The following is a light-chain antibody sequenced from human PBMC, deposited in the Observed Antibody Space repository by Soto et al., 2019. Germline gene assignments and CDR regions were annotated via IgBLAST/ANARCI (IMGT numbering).Light chain of an antibody. V-gene: IGLV4-69*01. Sequence: QPVLTQSPSASASLGASVKLTCTLSSGHSSYAIAWHQQQPEKGPRYLMKLNSDGSHSKGDGIPDRFSGSSSGAERYLIISSLQSEDEADYSCQTWGTGIHVFGTGTKRTVL. CDR2: LNSDGSH. J-gene: IGLJ1*01. CDR1: SGHSSYA. CDR3: QTWGTGIHV.